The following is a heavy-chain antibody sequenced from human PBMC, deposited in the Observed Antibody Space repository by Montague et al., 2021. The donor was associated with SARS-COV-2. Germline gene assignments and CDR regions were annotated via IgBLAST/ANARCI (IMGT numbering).Heavy chain of an antibody. CDR2: ISSSSYI. V-gene: IGHV3-21*01. J-gene: IGHJ5*02. Sequence: SLRLSCAASGFTFSSYSMNWVRQAPGKGLEWVSSISSSSYIYYADSVKGRFTISRDNAKNSLYLQMNSLRAEDTAVYYCARDAHYDILTGYYSPWGRGTLVTVSS. D-gene: IGHD3-9*01. CDR3: ARDAHYDILTGYYSP. CDR1: GFTFSSYS.